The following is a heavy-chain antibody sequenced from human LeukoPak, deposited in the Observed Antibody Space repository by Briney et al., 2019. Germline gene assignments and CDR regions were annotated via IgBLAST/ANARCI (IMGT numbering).Heavy chain of an antibody. CDR3: AKREVTTVTTWYFQH. J-gene: IGHJ1*01. D-gene: IGHD4-17*01. V-gene: IGHV3-30*18. CDR2: ISYDGSNK. CDR1: GFTFSSYG. Sequence: PGRSLRLSCAASGFTFSSYGMHWVRQAPGKGLEWVAVISYDGSNKYYADSVKGRFTISRDNSKNTLYLQMNSLRAEDTAVYYCAKREVTTVTTWYFQHWGQGTLVTVSS.